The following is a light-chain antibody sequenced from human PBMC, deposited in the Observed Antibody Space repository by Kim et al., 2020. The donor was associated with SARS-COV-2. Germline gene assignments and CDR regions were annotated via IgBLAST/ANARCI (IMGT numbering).Light chain of an antibody. CDR2: DVS. J-gene: IGLJ1*01. CDR3: CSYAGSYV. Sequence: SLGQSVTISCTGTRSDVGGYNYVSWYQQHPGTAPKLMIYDVSKRPSGVPDRSSCSKSGNTASLTISGLQAEDAADYYCCSYAGSYVFGTGTKVTVL. CDR1: RSDVGGYNY. V-gene: IGLV2-11*01.